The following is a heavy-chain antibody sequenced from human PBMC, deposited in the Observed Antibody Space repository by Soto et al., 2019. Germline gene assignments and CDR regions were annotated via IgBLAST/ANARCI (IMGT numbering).Heavy chain of an antibody. V-gene: IGHV3-43*01. D-gene: IGHD2-2*01. CDR1: GFTFDDYT. J-gene: IGHJ6*02. Sequence: GGSLRLSCAASGFTFDDYTMHWVRQAPGKGLEWVSLISWDGGSTYYADSVKGRFTISRDNSKNSLYLQMNSLRTEDTALYYCAKDKSPCSSTSCYYYYGMDVWGQGTTVTVS. CDR2: ISWDGGST. CDR3: AKDKSPCSSTSCYYYYGMDV.